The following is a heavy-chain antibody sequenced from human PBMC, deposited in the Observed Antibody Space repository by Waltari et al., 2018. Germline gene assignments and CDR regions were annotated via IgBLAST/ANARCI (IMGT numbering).Heavy chain of an antibody. Sequence: QVQLQESGPGLVKPSETLSLTCTVSGGSISRSYWSWIRPPAGKGLEWIGRIYTSGSTNYNPSLKSRVTMSVDTSKNQFSLKLSSVTAADTAVYYCARDNGGNARRGAFDIWGQGTMVTVSS. CDR3: ARDNGGNARRGAFDI. CDR2: IYTSGST. CDR1: GGSISRSY. J-gene: IGHJ3*02. D-gene: IGHD2-15*01. V-gene: IGHV4-4*07.